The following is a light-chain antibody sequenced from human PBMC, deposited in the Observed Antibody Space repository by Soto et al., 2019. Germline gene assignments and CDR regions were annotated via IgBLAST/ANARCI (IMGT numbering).Light chain of an antibody. CDR3: ISYTGDSSPYV. V-gene: IGLV2-14*01. Sequence: QSVLTQPASVSGSPGQSITISCTGTSSDVGTYNYVSWYQHHPGKAPKLMIYKVSNRPSGVSNRFSGSKSGNTASLTISGLQAEDEAHYYCISYTGDSSPYVFGTGTKVTVL. CDR2: KVS. CDR1: SSDVGTYNY. J-gene: IGLJ1*01.